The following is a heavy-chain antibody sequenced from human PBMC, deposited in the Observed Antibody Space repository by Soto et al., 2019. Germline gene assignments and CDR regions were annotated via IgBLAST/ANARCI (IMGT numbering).Heavy chain of an antibody. CDR1: GGSISSHY. CDR3: ARDGGYEYSSSFGYYYYGMDV. D-gene: IGHD6-6*01. V-gene: IGHV4-59*11. CDR2: IYYSGST. Sequence: ETLSLTCTVSGGSISSHYWSWIRQPPGKGLEWIGYIYYSGSTNYNPSLKSRVTISVDTSKNQFSLKLSSVTAADTAVYYCARDGGYEYSSSFGYYYYGMDVWGQGTTVTVSS. J-gene: IGHJ6*02.